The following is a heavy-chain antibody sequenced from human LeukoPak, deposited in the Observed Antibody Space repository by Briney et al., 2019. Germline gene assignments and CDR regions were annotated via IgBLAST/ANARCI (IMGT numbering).Heavy chain of an antibody. V-gene: IGHV3-53*01. CDR3: ARALLNYDILTGYSQSAFDI. D-gene: IGHD3-9*01. CDR1: GFTFSSNY. J-gene: IGHJ3*02. CDR2: IYSGGST. Sequence: GGSLRLSCAASGFTFSSNYMGWVRQAPGKGLEWVSVIYSGGSTYYADSVKGRFTISRDNSKNTLYLQMNSLRAEDTAVYYCARALLNYDILTGYSQSAFDIWGQGTMVTVSS.